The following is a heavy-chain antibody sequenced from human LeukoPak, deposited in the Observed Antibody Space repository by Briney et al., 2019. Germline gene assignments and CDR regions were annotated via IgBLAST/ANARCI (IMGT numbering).Heavy chain of an antibody. CDR2: IYSGGST. J-gene: IGHJ4*02. CDR3: ARGDGYNPYYFDY. V-gene: IGHV3-53*01. CDR1: GFTVSSNY. D-gene: IGHD5-24*01. Sequence: GGSLRLSCAASGFTVSSNYMSWVRQAPGKGLEWVSVIYSGGSTYYADSVKGRFTISRDNSKNTLYLQMNSLRAEDTAAYYCARGDGYNPYYFDYWGQGTLVTVSS.